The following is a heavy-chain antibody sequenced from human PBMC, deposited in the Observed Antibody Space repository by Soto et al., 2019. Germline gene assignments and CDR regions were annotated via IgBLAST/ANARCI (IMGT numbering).Heavy chain of an antibody. J-gene: IGHJ5*02. D-gene: IGHD5-18*01. CDR2: IYSGGST. CDR3: ARDSFGYSYGYAGWFDP. Sequence: GGSLRLSCAASGFTVSSNYMIWVRQAPGKGLEWVSVIYSGGSTYYADSVKGRFTISRDNSKNTLYLQMNSLRAEDTAVYYCARDSFGYSYGYAGWFDPWGQGTLVTVSS. V-gene: IGHV3-53*01. CDR1: GFTVSSNY.